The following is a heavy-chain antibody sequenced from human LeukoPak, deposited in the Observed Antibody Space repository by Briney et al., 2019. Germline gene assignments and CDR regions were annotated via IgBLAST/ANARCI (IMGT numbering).Heavy chain of an antibody. CDR2: INQDGTIK. V-gene: IGHV3-7*01. J-gene: IGHJ4*02. CDR1: GFTYSNYW. D-gene: IGHD6-6*01. CDR3: ARIGYSSSSLDY. Sequence: PGGSLRLSCAASGFTYSNYWMTWVRQAPGKGREWVANINQDGTIKYYADSVKGRFASYRDNGKNSLYIQMKSLRAEDTALYYCARIGYSSSSLDYWGQGTLVTVHS.